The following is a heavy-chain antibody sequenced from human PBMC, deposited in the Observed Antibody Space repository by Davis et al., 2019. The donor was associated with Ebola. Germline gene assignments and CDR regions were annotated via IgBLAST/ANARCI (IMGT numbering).Heavy chain of an antibody. Sequence: SVKVSCKASGGTFSSYAISWVRQAPGQGLEWMGGIIPIFGTANYAQKFQGRVTITADESTSTVYMELSSLRSEDTAVYYCAGCFEYYYYGMDVWGQGTTVTVSS. CDR1: GGTFSSYA. V-gene: IGHV1-69*13. J-gene: IGHJ6*02. CDR2: IIPIFGTA. CDR3: AGCFEYYYYGMDV. D-gene: IGHD2-15*01.